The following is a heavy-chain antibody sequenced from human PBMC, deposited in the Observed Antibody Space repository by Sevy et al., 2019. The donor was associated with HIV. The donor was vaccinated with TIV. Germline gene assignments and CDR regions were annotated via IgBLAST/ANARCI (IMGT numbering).Heavy chain of an antibody. Sequence: ASVKVSCKASGYSFTSYYMHWMRQAPGQGLEWMGVINPSDGSTSYAQKFQGRVNVIRDTSMSIVYMELSSLRSEDTAKYYCARDLFSGSPVAFDIWGQGTMVTVSS. CDR1: GYSFTSYY. J-gene: IGHJ3*02. D-gene: IGHD1-26*01. CDR3: ARDLFSGSPVAFDI. CDR2: INPSDGST. V-gene: IGHV1-46*01.